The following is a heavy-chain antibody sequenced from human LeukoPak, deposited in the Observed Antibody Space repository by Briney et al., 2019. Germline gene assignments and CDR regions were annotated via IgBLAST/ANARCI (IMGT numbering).Heavy chain of an antibody. V-gene: IGHV1-46*01. J-gene: IGHJ4*02. Sequence: GASVKVSCKASGYSFTNYYMHWVRQAPGQGLEWMGTINPRDGSTTYTQKFQGSVTVTRDTSTSTVYMDLSSLRSEDTAVYYCATSTGYDVLTGYQEDHYYFDYWGQGTLVTVSS. CDR3: ATSTGYDVLTGYQEDHYYFDY. CDR1: GYSFTNYY. CDR2: INPRDGST. D-gene: IGHD3-9*01.